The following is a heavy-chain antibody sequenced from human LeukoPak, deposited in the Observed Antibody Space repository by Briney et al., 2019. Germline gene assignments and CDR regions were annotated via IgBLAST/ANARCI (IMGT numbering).Heavy chain of an antibody. Sequence: ASVKVSCKASGYTFTGYYMHWVRQAPGQGLEWMGWINPNSGGTNYAQKFQGRVTMTRDTSISAAYMELSRLRSDDTAVYYCARVAKPLATVTYFGYWGQGTLVTVSS. V-gene: IGHV1-2*02. CDR1: GYTFTGYY. D-gene: IGHD4-17*01. CDR3: ARVAKPLATVTYFGY. CDR2: INPNSGGT. J-gene: IGHJ4*02.